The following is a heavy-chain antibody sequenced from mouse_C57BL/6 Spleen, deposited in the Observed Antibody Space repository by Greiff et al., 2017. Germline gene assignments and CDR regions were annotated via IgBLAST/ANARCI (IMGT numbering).Heavy chain of an antibody. Sequence: EVQLVESGPGMVKPSQSLSLTCTVTGYSITSGYDWHWIRHFPGNKLEWMGYISYSGSTNYNPSPKSRISITHDTSKNHFFLKLNSVTTEDTATYYCARGSPSFDYWGQGTTLTVSS. CDR3: ARGSPSFDY. V-gene: IGHV3-1*01. CDR2: ISYSGST. J-gene: IGHJ2*01. CDR1: GYSITSGYD.